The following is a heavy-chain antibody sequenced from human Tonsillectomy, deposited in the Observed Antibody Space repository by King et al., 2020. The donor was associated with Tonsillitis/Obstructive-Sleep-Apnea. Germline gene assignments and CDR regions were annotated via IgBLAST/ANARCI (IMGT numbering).Heavy chain of an antibody. CDR1: GFTFSSYR. D-gene: IGHD3-3*01. CDR2: ISSSSSSI. CDR3: ARDAGGYDFWSASYYYYYYMDV. Sequence: QLVQSGGGLVQSGGSLRLSCAASGFTFSSYRMNWVRQAPGKGLEWVSHISSSSSSIDYADSVKGRFTISRDNAKNSLYLQMNSLRDEDTAVYYCARDAGGYDFWSASYYYYYYMDVWGKGTTVTVSS. V-gene: IGHV3-48*02. J-gene: IGHJ6*03.